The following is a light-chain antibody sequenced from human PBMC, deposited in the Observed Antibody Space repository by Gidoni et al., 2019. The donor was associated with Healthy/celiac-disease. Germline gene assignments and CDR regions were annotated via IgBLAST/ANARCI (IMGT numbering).Light chain of an antibody. CDR2: EVS. CDR1: SSDVGGYNY. Sequence: QSALTQPASVSGSPGQSITISCTGTSSDVGGYNYVSWYQQHPGKAPKLRIYEVSNRPSGVSTRFSGSKPGNTASLTISGLQAEDEADYYCSSYTSSSTWVFGGGTKLTV. J-gene: IGLJ3*02. V-gene: IGLV2-14*01. CDR3: SSYTSSSTWV.